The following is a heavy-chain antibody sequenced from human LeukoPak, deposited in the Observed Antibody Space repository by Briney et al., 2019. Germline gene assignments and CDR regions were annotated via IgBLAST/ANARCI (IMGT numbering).Heavy chain of an antibody. CDR1: GYTFTSYA. J-gene: IGHJ3*02. V-gene: IGHV1-69*06. D-gene: IGHD5-18*01. CDR2: IIPIFGTA. CDR3: ATGAGIQVWFGAFDI. Sequence: ASVKVSCKASGYTFTSYAISWVRQAPGQGLEWMGGIIPIFGTANYAQKFQGRVTITADKSTSTAYMELSSLRSEDTAVYYCATGAGIQVWFGAFDIWGQGTMVTVSS.